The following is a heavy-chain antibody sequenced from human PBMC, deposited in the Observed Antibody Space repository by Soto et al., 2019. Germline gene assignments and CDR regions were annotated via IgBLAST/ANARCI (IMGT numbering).Heavy chain of an antibody. Sequence: GASVKVSCKASGGTFSSYAISWVRQAPGQGLEWMGGIIPIFGTANYAQKFQGRVTITADESTSTAYMELSSLRSEDTAVYYCAGHAAAGSYYYGMDVWGQGTTVTVSS. D-gene: IGHD6-13*01. V-gene: IGHV1-69*13. CDR1: GGTFSSYA. J-gene: IGHJ6*02. CDR2: IIPIFGTA. CDR3: AGHAAAGSYYYGMDV.